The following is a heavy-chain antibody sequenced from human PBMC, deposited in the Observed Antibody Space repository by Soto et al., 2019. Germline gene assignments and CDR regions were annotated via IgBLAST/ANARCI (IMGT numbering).Heavy chain of an antibody. J-gene: IGHJ4*01. CDR2: ISISSSDR. V-gene: IGHV3-21*06. CDR3: VRGMNPLF. Sequence: GGLRRSGTASGCTLRTYAMNWVRQAPGKGLEWVSSISISSSDRYYADSVRGRFTISRDNAKNELYLQMNSLRADDTAVYCCVRGMNPLFGGQGTLVTVYS. CDR1: GCTLRTYA.